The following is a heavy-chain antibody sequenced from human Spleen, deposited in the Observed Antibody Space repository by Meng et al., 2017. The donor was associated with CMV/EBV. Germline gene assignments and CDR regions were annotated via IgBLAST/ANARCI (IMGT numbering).Heavy chain of an antibody. V-gene: IGHV3-48*04. CDR1: GFNFGDYA. Sequence: GESLKISCAASGFNFGDYAMHWVRQAPGKGLEWVSYISSSSNTISYADSVKGRFTVSRDNAKNSLYLQINSLRAEDTAVYYCARLRYYGMDVWGQGTTVTVSS. J-gene: IGHJ6*02. D-gene: IGHD3-16*01. CDR3: ARLRYYGMDV. CDR2: ISSSSNTI.